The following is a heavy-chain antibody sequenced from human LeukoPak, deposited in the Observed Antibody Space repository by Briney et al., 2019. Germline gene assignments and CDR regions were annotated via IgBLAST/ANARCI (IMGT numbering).Heavy chain of an antibody. CDR2: ISGSGGST. CDR1: GFTFSSYA. J-gene: IGHJ4*02. CDR3: AKATLRIAVGDPDY. V-gene: IGHV3-23*01. Sequence: GGSLRLSCAASGFTFSSYAMGWVRQAPGKGLEWVSAISGSGGSTYYADSVKGRFAISRDNSKNTLYLQMNSLRAEDTAVYYCAKATLRIAVGDPDYWGQGTLVTVSS. D-gene: IGHD6-19*01.